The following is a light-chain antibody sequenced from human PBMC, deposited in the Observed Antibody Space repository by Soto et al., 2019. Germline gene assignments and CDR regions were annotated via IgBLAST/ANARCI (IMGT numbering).Light chain of an antibody. CDR3: GTWDDSRSGLV. CDR1: SSNIGTNY. CDR2: RDN. V-gene: IGLV1-47*01. J-gene: IGLJ2*01. Sequence: QSVLTQPPSASGTPGQRVTISWSGSSSNIGTNYVYWYQQLPGAAPKLLIYRDNERPSGVPDRFSGSKSGTSASLAISGLRSEDEAEYYCGTWDDSRSGLVFGGGTKLTVL.